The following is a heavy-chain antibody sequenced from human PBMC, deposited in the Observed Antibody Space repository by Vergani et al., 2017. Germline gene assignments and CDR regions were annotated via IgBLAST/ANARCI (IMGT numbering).Heavy chain of an antibody. CDR3: ARDQWDDDGPRGWFAP. CDR1: NDSVSNTFYY. CDR2: IYYSGST. V-gene: IGHV4-39*07. Sequence: QLQESGPGLLKPSETLSLTCTVSNDSVSNTFYYWGWIRQTPGKGLEWIGSIYYSGSTYYNPSLRTRVRLSADLSQSQFSLKMTSLTAADTAVYFCARDQWDDDGPRGWFAPWGQGILVTVSS. J-gene: IGHJ5*02. D-gene: IGHD5-24*01.